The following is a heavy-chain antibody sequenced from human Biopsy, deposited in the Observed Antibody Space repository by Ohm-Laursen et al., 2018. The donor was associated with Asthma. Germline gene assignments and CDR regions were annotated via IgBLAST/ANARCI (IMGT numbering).Heavy chain of an antibody. D-gene: IGHD5-12*01. CDR3: ASGYSGSDRIVSYYSGLEV. CDR2: FSPFLGAP. J-gene: IGHJ6*02. CDR1: GDAFSNFA. V-gene: IGHV1-69*13. Sequence: SVKASCKASGDAFSNFAITWGRGSPGQGLGGMGGFSPFLGAPDHAQIFEGRVTITADESTSTAYMERSSLRSEDTAVFYCASGYSGSDRIVSYYSGLEVWGQGTTVTVSS.